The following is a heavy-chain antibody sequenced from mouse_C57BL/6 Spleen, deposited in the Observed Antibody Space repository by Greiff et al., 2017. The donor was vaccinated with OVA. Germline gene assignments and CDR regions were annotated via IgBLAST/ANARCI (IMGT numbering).Heavy chain of an antibody. CDR3: ARPDYSNYYAMDY. CDR2: IWSDGST. Sequence: VKLVESGPGLVAPSQSLSITCTVSGFSLTSYGVHWVRQPPGKGLEWLVVIWSDGSTTYNSALKSRLSISKDNSKSQVFLKMNSLQTDDTAMYYCARPDYSNYYAMDYWGQGTSVTVSS. J-gene: IGHJ4*01. CDR1: GFSLTSYG. V-gene: IGHV2-6*03. D-gene: IGHD2-5*01.